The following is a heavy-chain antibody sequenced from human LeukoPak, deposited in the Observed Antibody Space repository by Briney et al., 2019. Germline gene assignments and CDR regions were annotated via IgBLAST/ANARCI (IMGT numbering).Heavy chain of an antibody. Sequence: ASVKVSCKASGYTFTSYGISWVRQAPGQGLEWMGWISAYNGNTNYAQKLQGRVTMTTDTSTSTAYMELRSLRSDDTAVYYCARCSVVVTEGRHYYYYMDVWGKGTTVTVSS. D-gene: IGHD2-21*02. CDR3: ARCSVVVTEGRHYYYYMDV. CDR1: GYTFTSYG. J-gene: IGHJ6*03. CDR2: ISAYNGNT. V-gene: IGHV1-18*01.